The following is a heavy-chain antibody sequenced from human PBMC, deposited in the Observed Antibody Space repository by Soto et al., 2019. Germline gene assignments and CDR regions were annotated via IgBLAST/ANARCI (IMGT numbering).Heavy chain of an antibody. CDR3: ARDLGYYDSEAFDI. D-gene: IGHD3-22*01. V-gene: IGHV3-21*01. CDR2: ISSSSLYI. J-gene: IGHJ3*02. CDR1: GFTFSSYA. Sequence: GGSLRLSCAASGFTFSSYAMSWVRQAPGKGLEWVSSISSSSLYIYYADSVKGRFTISRDNAKNSLYLQMNSLRAEDTAVYYCARDLGYYDSEAFDIWGQGTMVTVSS.